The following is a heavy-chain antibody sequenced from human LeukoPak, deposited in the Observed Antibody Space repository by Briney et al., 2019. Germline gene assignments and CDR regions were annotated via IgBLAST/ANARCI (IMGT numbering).Heavy chain of an antibody. J-gene: IGHJ4*02. CDR3: ARSLSLLLWFGRQGGYFDY. V-gene: IGHV4-34*01. CDR1: GGSFSGYY. D-gene: IGHD3-10*01. CDR2: INHSGST. Sequence: SPSETLSLTCAVYGGSFSGYYWSWIRQPPGKGLEWIGEINHSGSTNYNPSLKSRVTISVDTSKNQFSLKLSSVTAADTAVYYCARSLSLLLWFGRQGGYFDYWGQGTLVTVSS.